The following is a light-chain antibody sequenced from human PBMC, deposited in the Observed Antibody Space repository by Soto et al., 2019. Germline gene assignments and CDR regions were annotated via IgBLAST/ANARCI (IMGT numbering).Light chain of an antibody. Sequence: QSALTQPASASGSPGQSITISCTGTSSDVGAYKYVPWYQQHPGKAPKLIIYGVSNRPSGVSNRFSGSKSGNTAFLTISGLQPEDEADYYCSSFTGTTTLDVFGTGTKVTVL. CDR2: GVS. CDR1: SSDVGAYKY. V-gene: IGLV2-14*03. CDR3: SSFTGTTTLDV. J-gene: IGLJ1*01.